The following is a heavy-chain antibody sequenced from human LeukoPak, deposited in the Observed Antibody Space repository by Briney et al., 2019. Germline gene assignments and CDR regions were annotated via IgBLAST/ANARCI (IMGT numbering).Heavy chain of an antibody. CDR2: ISGSSGII. J-gene: IGHJ4*02. CDR3: AKEGAARLDY. CDR1: GFTFNTYT. D-gene: IGHD6-6*01. Sequence: GGSLRLSCAASGFTFNTYTMNWVRQAPGKGLEWVSYISGSSGIIDYADSVRGRFTISRDNSKNTLYLQMNSLRAEDTAVYYCAKEGAARLDYWGQGTLVTVSS. V-gene: IGHV3-48*01.